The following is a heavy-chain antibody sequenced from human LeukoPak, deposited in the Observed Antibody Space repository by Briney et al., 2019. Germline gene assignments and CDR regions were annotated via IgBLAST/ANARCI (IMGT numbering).Heavy chain of an antibody. J-gene: IGHJ3*02. CDR3: ARWYYYDSSGHTDAFDI. Sequence: GASVKVSCKASGYTFTSYGISWVRQAPGQGLEWMGWISAYNGNTNYAQKLQGRVTMTTDTSTSTAYMELRSLRSDDTAVYYCARWYYYDSSGHTDAFDIWGQGTMVTVSS. CDR2: ISAYNGNT. D-gene: IGHD3-22*01. V-gene: IGHV1-18*01. CDR1: GYTFTSYG.